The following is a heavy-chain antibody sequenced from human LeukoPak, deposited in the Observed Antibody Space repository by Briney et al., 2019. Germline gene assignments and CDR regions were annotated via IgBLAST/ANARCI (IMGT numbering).Heavy chain of an antibody. D-gene: IGHD2-2*02. J-gene: IGHJ4*02. V-gene: IGHV1-18*01. CDR2: ISGYNGST. CDR3: ARTCSRSSCYMVH. Sequence: GASAKVSSRASGYTFSIFGITWGRRPPAQGLEWRGWISGYNGSTNYAQTLQGRVTLTTDTSTSTAYMELRSLRSDDTALYYCARTCSRSSCYMVHWGRGTLVSVSS. CDR1: GYTFSIFG.